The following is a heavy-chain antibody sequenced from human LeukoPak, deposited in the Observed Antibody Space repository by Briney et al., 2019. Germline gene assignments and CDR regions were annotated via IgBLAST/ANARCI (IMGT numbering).Heavy chain of an antibody. J-gene: IGHJ4*02. V-gene: IGHV4-59*01. CDR3: ARVGCSGGSCYPDY. CDR2: IHYSGDI. Sequence: SETLSLTCTVSGASISTSYWYWIRQPAGKGLEWMGYIHYSGDINYNPSLKSRVTISAYTSKNQLSLKLSSVTAADTAVYYCARVGCSGGSCYPDYWGQGTLVTVSS. D-gene: IGHD2-15*01. CDR1: GASISTSY.